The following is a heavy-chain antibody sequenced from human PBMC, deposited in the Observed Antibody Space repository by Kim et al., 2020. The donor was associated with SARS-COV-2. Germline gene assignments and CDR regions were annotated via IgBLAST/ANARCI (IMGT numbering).Heavy chain of an antibody. V-gene: IGHV3-7*01. CDR2: IKQDGSMT. D-gene: IGHD3-10*01. Sequence: GGSLRLSCAASGFTLSNYWMSWVRQPQGKGLEWVANIKQDGSMTNYVGSVKGRFIISRDNAKNSLSLQMYSLGAEDTAVYYCVRDRGWGADDIWGQGTEVTVSS. CDR3: VRDRGWGADDI. CDR1: GFTLSNYW. J-gene: IGHJ3*02.